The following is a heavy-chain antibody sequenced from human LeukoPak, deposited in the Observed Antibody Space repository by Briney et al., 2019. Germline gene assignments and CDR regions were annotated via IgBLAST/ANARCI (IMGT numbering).Heavy chain of an antibody. Sequence: SETLSLTCSVSGESIGSYFWSWIRQPAGKGLEWIGRISASGSTYYSPFLKSRVSMSLDKSKDQFSLNLTSLSAADTAIYYCARDEVYGELYYWGQGTLVSVSS. D-gene: IGHD3-10*01. V-gene: IGHV4-4*07. CDR3: ARDEVYGELYY. CDR2: ISASGST. J-gene: IGHJ4*02. CDR1: GESIGSYF.